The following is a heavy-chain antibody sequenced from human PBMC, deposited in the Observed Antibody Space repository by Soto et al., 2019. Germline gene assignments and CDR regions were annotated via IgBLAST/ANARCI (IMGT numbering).Heavy chain of an antibody. D-gene: IGHD3-22*01. V-gene: IGHV1-18*04. CDR2: ISAYDVAT. CDR3: GREVNYYDSSSLDY. J-gene: IGHJ4*02. Sequence: QVQLVQSGAEVKKPGASVKVSCKASGYTFSTYGISWVRQAHGQGLEWMGWISAYDVATNYAQKIQGRVTMRTDTSTSKAYMALRSLRSDDTAVYNCGREVNYYDSSSLDYWGQGTLVTVSS. CDR1: GYTFSTYG.